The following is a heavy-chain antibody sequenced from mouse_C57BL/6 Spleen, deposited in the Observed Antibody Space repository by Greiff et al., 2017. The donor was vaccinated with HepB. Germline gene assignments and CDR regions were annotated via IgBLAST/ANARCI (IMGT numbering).Heavy chain of an antibody. D-gene: IGHD1-1*01. Sequence: VQRVESGPGLVAPSQSLSITCTVSGFSLTSYAISWVRQPPGKGLEWLGVIWTGGGTNYNSALKSRLSISKDNSKSQVFLKMNSLQTDDTARYYCARNRLITTVGGFAYWGQGTLVTVSA. CDR2: IWTGGGT. CDR1: GFSLTSYA. V-gene: IGHV2-9-1*01. CDR3: ARNRLITTVGGFAY. J-gene: IGHJ3*01.